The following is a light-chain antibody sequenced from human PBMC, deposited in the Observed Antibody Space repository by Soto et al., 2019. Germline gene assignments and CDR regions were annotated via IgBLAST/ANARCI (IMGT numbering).Light chain of an antibody. CDR2: DTS. CDR3: QQYNHWTRWT. CDR1: QSVSSD. Sequence: ETVMTQSPATLSVSPGERATLSCWASQSVSSDLARYQQKPGQAPRLLIYDTSTRATGIPARFSGSESGTEFTLTISSLQSEDFAVYSCQQYNHWTRWTVGQGTKVDIK. J-gene: IGKJ1*01. V-gene: IGKV3D-15*01.